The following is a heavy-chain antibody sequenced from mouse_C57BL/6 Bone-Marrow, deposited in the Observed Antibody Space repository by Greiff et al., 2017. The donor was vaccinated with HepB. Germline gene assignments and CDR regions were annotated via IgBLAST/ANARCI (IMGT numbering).Heavy chain of an antibody. CDR2: IDPSASYT. J-gene: IGHJ1*03. CDR1: GYTFTSYW. D-gene: IGHD2-3*01. V-gene: IGHV1-50*01. Sequence: QVQLKQPGAELVKPGASVKLSCKASGYTFTSYWMQWVKQRPGQGLEWIGEIDPSASYTNNNQKFKGKATLTVDKSSSTGYMQLSSLTSKDSALYYCAREGDGYNEGDWYFYVGDTGTAITVTA. CDR3: AREGDGYNEGDWYFYV.